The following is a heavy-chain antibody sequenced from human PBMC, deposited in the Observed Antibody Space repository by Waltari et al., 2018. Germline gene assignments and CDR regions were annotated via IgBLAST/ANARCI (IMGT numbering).Heavy chain of an antibody. CDR3: ATGCSSGSLRWFDP. CDR2: VEPEDGET. CDR1: GYTLTELS. D-gene: IGHD6-25*01. V-gene: IGHV1-24*01. J-gene: IGHJ5*02. Sequence: QVQLVQSGAAVKKPGASVKVSCKVSGYTLTELSMHWVRQAPGKGLEWMGGVEPEDGETIYAQKFQGRVTMTENTSTDTAYMELGRLGSADTAVYYCATGCSSGSLRWFDPWGQGTLVTVSS.